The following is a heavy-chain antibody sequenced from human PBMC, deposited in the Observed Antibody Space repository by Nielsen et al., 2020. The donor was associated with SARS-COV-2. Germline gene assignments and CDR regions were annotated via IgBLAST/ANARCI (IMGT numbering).Heavy chain of an antibody. J-gene: IGHJ4*02. D-gene: IGHD3-10*01. Sequence: GGSLRLSCAASGFTFDDYGMSWVRQAQGKGLEWVSGINWSGDNTGYADSMKGRFTISRDNAKNSLFLQMNSLRAEDTAFYYCARGGVLWFAELPDYWGQGTLVTVSS. V-gene: IGHV3-20*04. CDR2: INWSGDNT. CDR3: ARGGVLWFAELPDY. CDR1: GFTFDDYG.